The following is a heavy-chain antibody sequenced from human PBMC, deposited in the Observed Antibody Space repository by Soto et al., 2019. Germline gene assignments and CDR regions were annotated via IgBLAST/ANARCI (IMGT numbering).Heavy chain of an antibody. Sequence: PSGTLYLACTVSGGSISSGGYNWSWIRQHPGKGLEWIGYIYYSGSTYYNTSLKSRVTISVDTSKNQFSLKLSSVTAADTAVYYCASGYSGYTEYFQHWGQGTLVTVSS. D-gene: IGHD5-12*01. J-gene: IGHJ1*01. CDR2: IYYSGST. CDR1: GGSISSGGYN. CDR3: ASGYSGYTEYFQH. V-gene: IGHV4-31*03.